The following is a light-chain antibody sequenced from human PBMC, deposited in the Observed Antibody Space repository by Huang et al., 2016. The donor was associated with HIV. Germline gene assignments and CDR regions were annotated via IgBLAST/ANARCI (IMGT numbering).Light chain of an antibody. Sequence: DIQMTQSPSSLSASIGDRVTITCRASRHIYRYLNWYQHRPGKAPKLLIYDAANLEVGVPSRFSGSGSGRNFTLIISSLQPEDVATYYCQQYDSLPRTFGPGTRV. CDR3: QQYDSLPRT. CDR2: DAA. V-gene: IGKV1-33*01. J-gene: IGKJ3*01. CDR1: RHIYRY.